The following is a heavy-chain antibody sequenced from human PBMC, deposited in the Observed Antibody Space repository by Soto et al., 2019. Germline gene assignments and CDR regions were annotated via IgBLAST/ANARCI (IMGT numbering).Heavy chain of an antibody. D-gene: IGHD6-19*01. CDR3: ARDGWSGWYLDYFDY. J-gene: IGHJ4*02. CDR1: GFTFSSYE. CDR2: ISSSGSTI. Sequence: GGSLRLSCAASGFTFSSYEMNWVRQAPGKGLEWVSYISSSGSTIYYADSVKGRFTISRDNAKNSLYLQMNSLRAEDTAVYYCARDGWSGWYLDYFDYWGQGTQVPSPQ. V-gene: IGHV3-48*03.